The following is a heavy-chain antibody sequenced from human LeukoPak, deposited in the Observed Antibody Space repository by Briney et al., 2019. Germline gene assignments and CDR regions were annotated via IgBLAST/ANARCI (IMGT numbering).Heavy chain of an antibody. J-gene: IGHJ4*02. CDR3: ARAYYYGD. D-gene: IGHD3-10*01. Sequence: GGSLRLSCAASGFSVSGTYMSWVRQAPGKGLELVSIIYSGGKTYYADSVKGRFTISRDDSKNTVYLQINSLRADDTAVYYCARAYYYGDWGQGTLVTVSS. CDR1: GFSVSGTY. V-gene: IGHV3-53*01. CDR2: IYSGGKT.